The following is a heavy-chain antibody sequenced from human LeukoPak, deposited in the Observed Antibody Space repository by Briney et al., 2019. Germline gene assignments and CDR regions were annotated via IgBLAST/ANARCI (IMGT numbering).Heavy chain of an antibody. V-gene: IGHV3-23*01. Sequence: GGSLRLSCAASGFTFSSYAMSWVRQAPGKGLEWVSAISGSGGSTYYADSVKGRFTISRDNYKNTLYLQMNSLRAEDTAVYYCAKDLSGWYYFDYWGQGTLVTVSS. J-gene: IGHJ4*02. CDR1: GFTFSSYA. D-gene: IGHD6-19*01. CDR3: AKDLSGWYYFDY. CDR2: ISGSGGST.